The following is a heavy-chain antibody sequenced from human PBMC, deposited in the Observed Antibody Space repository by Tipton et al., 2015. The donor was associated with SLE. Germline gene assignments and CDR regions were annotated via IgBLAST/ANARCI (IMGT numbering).Heavy chain of an antibody. V-gene: IGHV3-74*01. Sequence: SLRLSCAASGFTFRKYWMHWVRQGPGKGLVWVSRINSDGSDASYADSVKGRLTVSRDNAKNTMYLQMNSLRVDDTAVYYCARDRGLGDVFDLWGQGTKVIVPS. CDR1: GFTFRKYW. CDR2: INSDGSDA. CDR3: ARDRGLGDVFDL. D-gene: IGHD3-16*01. J-gene: IGHJ3*01.